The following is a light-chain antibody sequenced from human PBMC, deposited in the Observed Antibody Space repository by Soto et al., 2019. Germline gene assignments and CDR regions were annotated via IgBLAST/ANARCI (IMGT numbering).Light chain of an antibody. CDR1: QDIRKY. CDR2: GES. V-gene: IGKV1-33*01. Sequence: DIQMTQSPSSLSASVGDRVTITCQASQDIRKYLNWYQQKPGRAPKLLIYGESNLETGVQSRFSVSVYGTDFTFTISSLQPEDIATYNCQHYDNLPPFTFGPATKVAIK. CDR3: QHYDNLPPFT. J-gene: IGKJ3*01.